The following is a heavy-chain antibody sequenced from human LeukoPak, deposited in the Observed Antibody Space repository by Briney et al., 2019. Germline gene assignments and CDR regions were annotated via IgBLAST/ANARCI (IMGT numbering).Heavy chain of an antibody. CDR2: ISGSGGST. D-gene: IGHD2-2*01. Sequence: GGSLRLSCAASGFTFSSYAMSWVRQAPGKGLEWVSAISGSGGSTYYADSVKGRFTISRDNSKNTLYLQMNSLRAEDTAVYYCVKSVWDIVVVPAALDYWGQGTLVTVSS. CDR1: GFTFSSYA. J-gene: IGHJ4*02. CDR3: VKSVWDIVVVPAALDY. V-gene: IGHV3-23*01.